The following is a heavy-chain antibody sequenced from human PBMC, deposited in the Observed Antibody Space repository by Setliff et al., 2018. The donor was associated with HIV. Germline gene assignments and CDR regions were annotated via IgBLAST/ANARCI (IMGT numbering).Heavy chain of an antibody. D-gene: IGHD6-6*01. CDR3: ASEAWTSYRSSSGYYYYYMDV. V-gene: IGHV4-61*01. J-gene: IGHJ6*03. CDR2: IYYSGTT. CDR1: GDSVSSASYC. Sequence: ASQSLPCTVSGDSVSSASYCWSWIRQPPGKGLEWIGYIYYSGTTKYNPSLKSRVTISVDTSKNQFSLKLSSVPAADTAVYYCASEAWTSYRSSSGYYYYYMDVWGKGTTVTVSS.